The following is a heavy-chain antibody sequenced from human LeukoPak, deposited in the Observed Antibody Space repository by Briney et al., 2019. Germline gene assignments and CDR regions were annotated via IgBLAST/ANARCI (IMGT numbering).Heavy chain of an antibody. D-gene: IGHD2/OR15-2a*01. J-gene: IGHJ4*02. CDR3: SKDRSVKAGLYEDFDY. Sequence: GGSLRLSCAPSIYIFRIYAMSWVRQAPGKGLEWVSTISGSGDYTYYADSVKGRFTISRDNSKSTLHLQMNNLRTEETAIYCCSKDRSVKAGLYEDFDYWGQGTLVTVSS. CDR2: ISGSGDYT. CDR1: IYIFRIYA. V-gene: IGHV3-23*01.